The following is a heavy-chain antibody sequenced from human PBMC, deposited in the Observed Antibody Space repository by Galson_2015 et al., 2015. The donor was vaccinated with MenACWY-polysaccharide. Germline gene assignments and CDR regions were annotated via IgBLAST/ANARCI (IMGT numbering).Heavy chain of an antibody. V-gene: IGHV4-34*01. J-gene: IGHJ6*02. D-gene: IGHD4-11*01. CDR2: TTHSGAT. Sequence: TLSLTCAVYDGSFSGHYYSLIRQSPGKGLQWIGETTHSGATNYEVSLKSRVTISVDSSKNQVSLKMTSVTAADTAVYYCTRADGPHYRYGMDVWGQGTTVTVSS. CDR1: DGSFSGHY. CDR3: TRADGPHYRYGMDV.